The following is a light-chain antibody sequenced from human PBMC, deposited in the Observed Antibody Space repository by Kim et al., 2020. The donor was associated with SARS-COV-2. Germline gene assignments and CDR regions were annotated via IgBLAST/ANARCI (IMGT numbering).Light chain of an antibody. CDR2: WAS. CDR3: QQYYSTPPS. Sequence: RATLNFKSSQTVLNNSNNKNYLAWYQQKPGQAPKLLIYWASIRESGVSDRFSGSGSETDFTLTISSLQAEDVAVYYCQQYYSTPPSFGQGTKLEI. CDR1: QTVLNNSNNKNY. V-gene: IGKV4-1*01. J-gene: IGKJ2*03.